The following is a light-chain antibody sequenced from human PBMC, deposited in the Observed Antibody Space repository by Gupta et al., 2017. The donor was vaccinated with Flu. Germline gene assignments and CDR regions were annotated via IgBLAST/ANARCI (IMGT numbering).Light chain of an antibody. CDR2: DAS. J-gene: IGKJ5*01. CDR3: QQRSNWLIT. Sequence: EIVLTQSPATLSLSPGERATLSCRASQSVMRQLAWYQQKPGQAPRLLIYDASNRATGIPARFSGSGSGTDFTLTISSLEAEDFAVYYCQQRSNWLITFGQGTRLEIK. CDR1: QSVMRQ. V-gene: IGKV3-11*01.